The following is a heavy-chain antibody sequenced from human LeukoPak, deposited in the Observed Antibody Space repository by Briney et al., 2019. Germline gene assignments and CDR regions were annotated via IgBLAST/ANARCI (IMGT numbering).Heavy chain of an antibody. D-gene: IGHD6-19*01. V-gene: IGHV3-21*01. CDR2: ISSSSSYI. Sequence: GGSLRLSCAASGFTFSSYSMNWVRQAPGKGLGWVSSISSSSSYIYYGDSVKGRFTISRDNAKNSLYLQMNSLRAEDTAVYYCARENAGIAVAGFDYWGQGTLVTVSS. CDR3: ARENAGIAVAGFDY. J-gene: IGHJ4*02. CDR1: GFTFSSYS.